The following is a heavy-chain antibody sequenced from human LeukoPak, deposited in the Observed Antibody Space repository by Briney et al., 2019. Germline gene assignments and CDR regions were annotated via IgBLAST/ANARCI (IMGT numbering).Heavy chain of an antibody. CDR1: GGSISSYY. Sequence: SETLSLTCTVFGGSISSYYWSWIRRSPGKGLECIGYIYYSGSTNYNPSLKSRVSISVDTSKNQFSLKLSSVTAADTAVYYCARLGGRDGYNAGFDYWGQGALVTVSS. D-gene: IGHD5-12*01. J-gene: IGHJ4*02. CDR3: ARLGGRDGYNAGFDY. CDR2: IYYSGST. V-gene: IGHV4-59*01.